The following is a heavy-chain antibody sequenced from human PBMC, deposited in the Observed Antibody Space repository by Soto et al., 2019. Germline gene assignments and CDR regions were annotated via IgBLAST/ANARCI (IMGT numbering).Heavy chain of an antibody. V-gene: IGHV4-30-4*01. CDR1: GDSISSVDYF. J-gene: IGHJ5*01. CDR3: ARGRYCLTGRCFPNWFDS. D-gene: IGHD2-15*01. Sequence: SETLSLTCSVSGDSISSVDYFWAWIRQPPGQALEYIGYIYKSATTYYNPSFESRVAISLDTSKSQFSLNVTSVAAADTAVYFCARGRYCLTGRCFPNWFDSWGQGTLVTVSS. CDR2: IYKSATT.